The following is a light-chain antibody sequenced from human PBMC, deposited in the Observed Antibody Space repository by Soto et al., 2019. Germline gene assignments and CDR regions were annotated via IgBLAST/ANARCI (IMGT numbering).Light chain of an antibody. CDR3: CSYAGSNTFA. Sequence: QSVLTQPASVSGSPGQSITISCTGTSSDIGSYNYVAWYQQFPGKTPKLIIYEVRNRPSGVSFRFSGSKSGNTASLTVSGLQAEDEADYYCCSYAGSNTFAFGTGTKLTVL. J-gene: IGLJ1*01. V-gene: IGLV2-14*01. CDR1: SSDIGSYNY. CDR2: EVR.